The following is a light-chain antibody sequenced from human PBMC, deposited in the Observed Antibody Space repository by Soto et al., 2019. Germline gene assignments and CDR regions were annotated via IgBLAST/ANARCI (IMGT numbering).Light chain of an antibody. CDR3: QQYKSHPEP. CDR1: DGISNF. Sequence: DVQMTQSPATLSVSVGDRVTITCRASDGISNFLAWYQQKPGKAPNLLVYTASSLKSGLPSRFSGSGSGTEFPPTISRLPADDFANYCCQQYKSHPEPFGQGTKVDIK. J-gene: IGKJ1*01. CDR2: TAS. V-gene: IGKV1-5*03.